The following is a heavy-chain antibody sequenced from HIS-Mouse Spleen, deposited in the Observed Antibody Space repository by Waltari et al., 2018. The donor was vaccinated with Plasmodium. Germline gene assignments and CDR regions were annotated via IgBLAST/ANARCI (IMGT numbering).Heavy chain of an antibody. Sequence: QVQLVESGGGVVQPGRSLRLSGAASGFPFRSYLLHWVRQAPGKGLEWVAVISYDGSNKYYADSVKGRFTISRDNSKNTLYLQMNSLRAEDTAVFHCARARYSGSYYGYFQHWGQGTLVTVSS. CDR1: GFPFRSYL. CDR3: ARARYSGSYYGYFQH. D-gene: IGHD1-26*01. CDR2: ISYDGSNK. V-gene: IGHV3-30-3*01. J-gene: IGHJ1*01.